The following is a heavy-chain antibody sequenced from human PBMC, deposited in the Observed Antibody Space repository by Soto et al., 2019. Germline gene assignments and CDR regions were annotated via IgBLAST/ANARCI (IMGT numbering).Heavy chain of an antibody. V-gene: IGHV3-23*01. CDR3: AKGGFWVHYGMDV. CDR2: ISRSGDYT. CDR1: GSSFSAYA. J-gene: IGHJ6*02. D-gene: IGHD7-27*01. Sequence: EVQLLESGGGLVQPGGSLRLSCAASGSSFSAYAMNWVRQAPGKGLECVSAISRSGDYTFYSDSVKGRFTISRDNSRNTVYMEMNSLRAEDTAVYYCAKGGFWVHYGMDVWGQGTTVSVSS.